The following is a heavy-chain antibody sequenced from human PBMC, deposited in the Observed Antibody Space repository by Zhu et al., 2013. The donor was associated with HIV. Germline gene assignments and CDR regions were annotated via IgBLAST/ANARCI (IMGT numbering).Heavy chain of an antibody. V-gene: IGHV1-8*01. Sequence: QVQLVQSGAEVKKPGASLKVSCKASGYPFTSFDINWVRQATGQGLEWMGWINPKSGNKGYAQNFEGRVTLTRNTSITTVYMEISSLTSQDTAVYFCARSPIVWRTFDSWGRGTLVTVSS. CDR3: ARSPIVWRTFDS. CDR1: GYPFTSFD. CDR2: INPKSGNK. J-gene: IGHJ5*01. D-gene: IGHD3-16*01.